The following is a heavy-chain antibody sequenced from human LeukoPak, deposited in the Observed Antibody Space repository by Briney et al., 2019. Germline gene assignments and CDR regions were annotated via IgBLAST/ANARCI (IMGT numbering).Heavy chain of an antibody. D-gene: IGHD2-2*01. J-gene: IGHJ1*01. V-gene: IGHV1-58*01. CDR1: GFTFTSTA. CDR2: ILVGSGNT. CDR3: ASDPPYTSSSAW. Sequence: ASVKVSCKASGFTFTSTAVQWVRQARGQRLEWIGWILVGSGNTNYAQMFQERVTLTWDVSTSTAYMVLSSLRSEDTAIYYCASDPPYTSSSAWWGQVTLVTVSS.